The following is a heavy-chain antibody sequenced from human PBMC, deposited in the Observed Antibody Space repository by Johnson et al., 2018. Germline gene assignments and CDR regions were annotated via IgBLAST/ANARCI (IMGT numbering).Heavy chain of an antibody. CDR3: ARLVAPSIGEDWFDP. CDR1: GGSISGYY. CDR2: IHYSGST. D-gene: IGHD5-12*01. V-gene: IGHV4-59*01. Sequence: QVQLQESGPGLVKPSETLSLTCSVSGGSISGYYWSWIRQSPGKGLEWIGYIHYSGSTNYNPSLKSRVTISVDKSKNQFSLRLSSVTAADTAIYYCARLVAPSIGEDWFDPWGQGTLVIVSS. J-gene: IGHJ5*02.